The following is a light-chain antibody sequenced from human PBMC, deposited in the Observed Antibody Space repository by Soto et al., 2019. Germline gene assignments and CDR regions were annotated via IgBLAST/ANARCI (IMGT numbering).Light chain of an antibody. J-gene: IGKJ4*01. CDR2: GAS. Sequence: EIVLTQSPGTLSLSPGERATLSCRASQSVSSTYIAWYQQKPGQAPRLLIYGASSRATGIPDRFSGSASGTEFTLTISSLQSEDFTVYYCQQYNNWPRATFGGGTKVDIK. CDR1: QSVSSTY. CDR3: QQYNNWPRAT. V-gene: IGKV3-20*01.